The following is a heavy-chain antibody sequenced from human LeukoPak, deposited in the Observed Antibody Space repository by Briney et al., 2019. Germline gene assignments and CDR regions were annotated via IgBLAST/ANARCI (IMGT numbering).Heavy chain of an antibody. CDR3: TRKGVSGSSLRQFFDY. CDR1: GFSFDDYG. D-gene: IGHD2-15*01. J-gene: IGHJ4*02. CDR2: INWNGDRT. Sequence: GGSLRLSCAASGFSFDDYGMSWVRQVPGKGLEWVTGINWNGDRTSYVDSVKGRFTISRDNAKNSLHLQVNSLRVEDTAFYYCTRKGVSGSSLRQFFDYWGQGTLVAVTS. V-gene: IGHV3-20*04.